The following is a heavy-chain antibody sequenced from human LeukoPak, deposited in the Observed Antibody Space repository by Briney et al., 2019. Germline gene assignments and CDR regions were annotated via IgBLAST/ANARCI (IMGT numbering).Heavy chain of an antibody. CDR3: ARAAPGYSSSWFPHFDY. V-gene: IGHV3-48*04. J-gene: IGHJ4*02. Sequence: GGSLRLSCAASGFTFSSYSMNWVRQAPGKGLEWISYIISSTNTIYYADSVKGRFTISRDNAKNSLYLQMNSLRAEDTAVYYCARAAPGYSSSWFPHFDYWGQGTLVTVSS. CDR1: GFTFSSYS. D-gene: IGHD6-13*01. CDR2: IISSTNTI.